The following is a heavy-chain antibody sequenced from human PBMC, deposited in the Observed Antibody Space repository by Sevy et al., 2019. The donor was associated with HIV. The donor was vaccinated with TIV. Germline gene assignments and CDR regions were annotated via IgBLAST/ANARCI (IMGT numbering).Heavy chain of an antibody. CDR1: GFTFSSYS. V-gene: IGHV3-21*01. Sequence: GGSLRLSCAASGFTFSSYSMNWVRQAPGKGLEWVSSISSSSNYIYYADSVKGRFTISRDNAKNSLYLQMSSLRAEDTAVYYCARAFITIFGVVDYGMDVWGQGTTVTVSS. CDR3: ARAFITIFGVVDYGMDV. CDR2: ISSSSNYI. J-gene: IGHJ6*02. D-gene: IGHD3-3*01.